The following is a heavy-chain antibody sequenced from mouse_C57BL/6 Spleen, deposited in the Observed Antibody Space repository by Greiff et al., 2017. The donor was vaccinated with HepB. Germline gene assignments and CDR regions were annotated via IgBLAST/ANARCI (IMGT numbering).Heavy chain of an antibody. CDR3: AREDTTRGFAY. Sequence: QVQLQQPGAELVKPGASVKLSCKASGYTFTSYWMHWVKQRPGQGLEWIGMIHPNSGSTYYNEKFKSKATLTVDKSSSTAYMPLSSLTSEDSAVYDCAREDTTRGFAYWGQGTLVTVSA. D-gene: IGHD1-1*01. J-gene: IGHJ3*01. V-gene: IGHV1-64*01. CDR2: IHPNSGST. CDR1: GYTFTSYW.